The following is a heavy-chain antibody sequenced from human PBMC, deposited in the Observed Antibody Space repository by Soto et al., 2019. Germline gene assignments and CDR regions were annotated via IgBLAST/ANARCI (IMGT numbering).Heavy chain of an antibody. V-gene: IGHV3-23*01. CDR1: GFTFSTHA. CDR2: ISGSGGST. CDR3: AKGYNYYYGMDV. J-gene: IGHJ6*02. Sequence: GGSLRLSCAASGFTFSTHAMAWVRQAPGKGLEWVSAISGSGGSTYYADSVKGRFTISRDNSKNTLYLQMNSLRAEDTALYYCAKGYNYYYGMDVWGQGTTVTVSS. D-gene: IGHD2-2*02.